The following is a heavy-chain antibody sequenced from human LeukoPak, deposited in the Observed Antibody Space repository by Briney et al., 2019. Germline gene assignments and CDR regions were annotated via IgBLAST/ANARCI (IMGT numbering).Heavy chain of an antibody. D-gene: IGHD1-26*01. V-gene: IGHV1-18*01. CDR3: ARVWELLENLGWFDP. Sequence: GASVKVSCKASGCTFTSYGISWVRQAPGQGLEWMGWISAYNGNTNYAQKLQGRVTMTTDTSTSTAYMELRSLRSDDTAVYYCARVWELLENLGWFDPWGQGTLVTVSS. CDR1: GCTFTSYG. CDR2: ISAYNGNT. J-gene: IGHJ5*02.